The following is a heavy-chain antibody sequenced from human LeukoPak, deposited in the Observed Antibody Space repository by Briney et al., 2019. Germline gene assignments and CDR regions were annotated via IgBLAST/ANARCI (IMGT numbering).Heavy chain of an antibody. J-gene: IGHJ3*02. CDR2: IIPIFGTA. V-gene: IGHV1-69*06. Sequence: SVKISCKASGGTFSSYAISWVRQAPGQGLEWMGGIIPIFGTANYAQKFQGRVTITADKSTSTAYMELSSLRSEDTAVYYCARQDRVLYAFDIWGQGTMVTVSS. CDR1: GGTFSSYA. D-gene: IGHD2-15*01. CDR3: ARQDRVLYAFDI.